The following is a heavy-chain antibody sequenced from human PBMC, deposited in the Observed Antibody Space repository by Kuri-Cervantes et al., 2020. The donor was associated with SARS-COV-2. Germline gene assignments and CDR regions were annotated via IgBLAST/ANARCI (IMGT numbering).Heavy chain of an antibody. D-gene: IGHD2-2*01. V-gene: IGHV4-61*01. J-gene: IGHJ5*02. CDR3: ARLGRYCSSTSCYPNWFDP. CDR1: GSSVSSGSYY. Sequence: SETLSLTCTVSGSSVSSGSYYWSWIRQPPGKGLEWIGYIYYSGSTNYNPSLKSRVTISVDTSKNQFSLKLSSVTAADTAVYYCARLGRYCSSTSCYPNWFDPWGQGTLVTVSS. CDR2: IYYSGST.